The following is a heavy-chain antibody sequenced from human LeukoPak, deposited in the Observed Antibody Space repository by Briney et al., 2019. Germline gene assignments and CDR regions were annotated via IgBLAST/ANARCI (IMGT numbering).Heavy chain of an antibody. Sequence: SGTLSLTCTVSGGSISGYYWSWVRQPPGKGLEWIAFIHASGSINYNPSLNSRATISADMSRNQFSLNLRSVTGADTAVYYCVRDRSRGYYYFDYWGQGTLVT. D-gene: IGHD6-13*01. CDR2: IHASGSI. J-gene: IGHJ4*02. V-gene: IGHV4-59*01. CDR1: GGSISGYY. CDR3: VRDRSRGYYYFDY.